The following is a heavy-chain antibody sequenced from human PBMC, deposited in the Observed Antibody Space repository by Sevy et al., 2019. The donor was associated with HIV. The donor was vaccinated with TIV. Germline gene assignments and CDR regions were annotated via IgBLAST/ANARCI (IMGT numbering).Heavy chain of an antibody. CDR2: SYYSGRT. V-gene: IGHV4-39*01. CDR3: PRRGVEDYYGSGTPQLVNGPFDI. J-gene: IGHJ3*02. D-gene: IGHD3-10*01. Sequence: SETLSLTCTVSGGSISSSDNYWGWIRQPPGKGMDWIASSYYSGRTYHNPSLKSRVTISVGTSKNQFSLKLRSVTAADTAVYYGPRRGVEDYYGSGTPQLVNGPFDIWGQGTMVTVSS. CDR1: GGSISSSDNY.